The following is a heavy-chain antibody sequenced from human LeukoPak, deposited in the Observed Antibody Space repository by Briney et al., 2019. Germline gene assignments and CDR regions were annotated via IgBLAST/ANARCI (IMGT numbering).Heavy chain of an antibody. CDR3: ARGNDYGDYVLDY. D-gene: IGHD4-17*01. Sequence: RPGGSLRLSCAASGFTFHNYAMHWVRQAPGKGLEWVSDITWNSGSIGYADSVKGRFTISRDNAKNSLYLQMNSLRAEDMALYYCARGNDYGDYVLDYWGQGTLVTVSS. CDR1: GFTFHNYA. CDR2: ITWNSGSI. J-gene: IGHJ4*02. V-gene: IGHV3-9*03.